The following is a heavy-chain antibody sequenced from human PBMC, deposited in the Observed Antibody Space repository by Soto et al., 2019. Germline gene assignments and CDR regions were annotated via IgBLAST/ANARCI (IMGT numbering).Heavy chain of an antibody. CDR2: IYYAGST. CDR1: GGSMISYY. J-gene: IGHJ6*02. D-gene: IGHD6-13*01. V-gene: IGHV4-59*01. Sequence: SETLSLTCTVSGGSMISYYWSWIRQPPGRGLEWIGFIYYAGSTKYNPSLNSRVTISVDTSKNQFSLKLSSVTAADTAVYYCAREAGSSWPYRYYGMDVWGQGTTVTVSS. CDR3: AREAGSSWPYRYYGMDV.